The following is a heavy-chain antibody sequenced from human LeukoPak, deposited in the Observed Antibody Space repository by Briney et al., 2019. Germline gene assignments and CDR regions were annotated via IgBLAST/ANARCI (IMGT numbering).Heavy chain of an antibody. V-gene: IGHV4-39*01. CDR2: MYYSGNT. CDR3: ATIAPGIHAFAI. J-gene: IGHJ3*02. D-gene: IGHD2-21*01. CDR1: GGSISSGSNY. Sequence: SETLSLTCTVSGGSISSGSNYWGWIRQPPGKGLEWIWSMYYSGNTYYNPSLKSRVTISVDTSKNQLSLKLSSVTAADTAVYYCATIAPGIHAFAIWGQVTMDSVSS.